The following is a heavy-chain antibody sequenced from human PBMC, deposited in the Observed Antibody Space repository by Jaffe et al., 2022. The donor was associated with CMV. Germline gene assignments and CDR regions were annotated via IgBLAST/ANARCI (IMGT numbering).Heavy chain of an antibody. CDR1: GFTFSGSA. J-gene: IGHJ4*02. D-gene: IGHD3-16*01. Sequence: EVQLVESGGGLVQPGGSLKLSCAASGFTFSGSAMHWVRQASGKGLEWVGRIRSKANSYATAYAASVKGRFTISRDDSKNTAYLQMNSLKTEDTAVYYCTSGLPPGSYAVTTGAPHGDYWGQGTLVTVSS. CDR3: TSGLPPGSYAVTTGAPHGDY. V-gene: IGHV3-73*01. CDR2: IRSKANSYAT.